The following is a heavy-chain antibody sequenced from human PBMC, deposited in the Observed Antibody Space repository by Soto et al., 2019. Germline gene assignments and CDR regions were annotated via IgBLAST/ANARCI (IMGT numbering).Heavy chain of an antibody. Sequence: GGSLRLSCAASGFTFSSYWMHWVRQAPGKGLVWVSRINSDGSSTSYADSVKGRFTISRDNAKNTLYLQMNSLRAEDTAVYYCASFVGGYCSGGSCYPFDIWGQGTIVTVSS. CDR3: ASFVGGYCSGGSCYPFDI. J-gene: IGHJ3*02. CDR2: INSDGSST. D-gene: IGHD2-15*01. CDR1: GFTFSSYW. V-gene: IGHV3-74*01.